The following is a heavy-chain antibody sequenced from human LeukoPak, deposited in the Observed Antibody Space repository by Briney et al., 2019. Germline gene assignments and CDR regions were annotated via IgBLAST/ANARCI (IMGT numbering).Heavy chain of an antibody. J-gene: IGHJ4*02. D-gene: IGHD2-2*01. V-gene: IGHV5-51*01. CDR2: IYPGDSDT. Sequence: GESLQISCQGSGYSFTSYWIGWVRQMPGKGLEWMGIIYPGDSDTRYSPSFQGQVTISADKSISTAYLQWSSLKASDTAMYYCARHGTGGYCSSTSCSETFDYWGQGTLVTVSS. CDR1: GYSFTSYW. CDR3: ARHGTGGYCSSTSCSETFDY.